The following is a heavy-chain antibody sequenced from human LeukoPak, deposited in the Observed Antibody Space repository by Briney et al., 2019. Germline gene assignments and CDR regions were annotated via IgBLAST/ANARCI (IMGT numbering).Heavy chain of an antibody. CDR1: GFPFSSHG. V-gene: IGHV3-23*01. D-gene: IGHD2-2*01. Sequence: GGSLRLSCAASGFPFSSHGMSWVRQAPGKGLEWVSGIIGGGGSTYYADSMKGRFTISGDNSRNTLFLQMNSLRAEDTAVYYCAHGAMYQLDYWGQGTLVTVSS. CDR2: IIGGGGST. J-gene: IGHJ4*02. CDR3: AHGAMYQLDY.